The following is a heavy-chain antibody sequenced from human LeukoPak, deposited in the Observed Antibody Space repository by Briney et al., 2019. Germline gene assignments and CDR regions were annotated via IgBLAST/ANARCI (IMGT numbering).Heavy chain of an antibody. V-gene: IGHV5-51*01. CDR2: IYPGDSDT. CDR1: GYSFTSYW. Sequence: GESLKISCKGSGYSFTSYWIGWVRQMPGKGLEWMGIIYPGDSDTRYSPSFQGQVTISADKSISTAYLQWSSLKASDTAMYYCARGGSCTSSSCDGAFDIWGQGTMVAVSS. CDR3: ARGGSCTSSSCDGAFDI. D-gene: IGHD2-15*01. J-gene: IGHJ3*02.